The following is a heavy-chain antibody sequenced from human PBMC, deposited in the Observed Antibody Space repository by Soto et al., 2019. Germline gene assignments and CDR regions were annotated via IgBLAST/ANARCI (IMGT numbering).Heavy chain of an antibody. J-gene: IGHJ6*02. CDR3: ARVATKWYIGVRYYYGMDV. V-gene: IGHV4-34*01. Sequence: SQSMSLTCALDGGSFNREYSGWVRPPPENGREWIGEINYSGSTDYNPSLKSRVTISMETSNNQFSLKLISVTAADTAVYHCARVATKWYIGVRYYYGMDVWGQGTTVTVSS. D-gene: IGHD1-1*01. CDR2: INYSGST. CDR1: GGSFNREY.